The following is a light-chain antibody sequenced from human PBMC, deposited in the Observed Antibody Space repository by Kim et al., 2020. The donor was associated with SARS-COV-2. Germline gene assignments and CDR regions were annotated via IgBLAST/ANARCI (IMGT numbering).Light chain of an antibody. CDR1: SGHSSYA. CDR2: LNSDGSH. V-gene: IGLV4-69*01. Sequence: VKLTCTLSSGHSSYAIAWHQQQPEKGPRYLMKLNSDGSHSKGDGIPDRFSGSSSGAERYLTFSSLQSEDEADYYCQTWGTGIPWVFGGGTQLTVL. J-gene: IGLJ3*02. CDR3: QTWGTGIPWV.